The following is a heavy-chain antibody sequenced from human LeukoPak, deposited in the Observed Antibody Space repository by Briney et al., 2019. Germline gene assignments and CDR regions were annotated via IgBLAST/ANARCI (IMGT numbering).Heavy chain of an antibody. Sequence: TSETLSLTCAVYGGSFSGYYWSWIRQSPGKGLEWIGEINHSGSTNYNPSLKSRVTISVDTSKNQFSLKLSSVTAADTAVYYCARTPYDIVVVPAAPPTYYYYYYGMDVWGQGTTVTVSS. J-gene: IGHJ6*02. CDR1: GGSFSGYY. CDR3: ARTPYDIVVVPAAPPTYYYYYYGMDV. D-gene: IGHD2-2*01. CDR2: INHSGST. V-gene: IGHV4-34*01.